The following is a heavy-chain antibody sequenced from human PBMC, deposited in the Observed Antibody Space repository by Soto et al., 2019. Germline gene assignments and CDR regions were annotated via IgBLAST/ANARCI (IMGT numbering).Heavy chain of an antibody. V-gene: IGHV3-7*05. CDR1: GFTFSSYW. CDR2: IKQDGSER. J-gene: IGHJ6*02. CDR3: ARDGGAYDTYYYYDMDV. Sequence: GGSLRLSCAASGFTFSSYWMSWVRQAPGKGLEWVANIKQDGSERYYVDSVKGRFTMSRDNAKKSLYLQMNSLRAEDTAVYYCARDGGAYDTYYYYDMDVWGQGTTVTVSS. D-gene: IGHD3-9*01.